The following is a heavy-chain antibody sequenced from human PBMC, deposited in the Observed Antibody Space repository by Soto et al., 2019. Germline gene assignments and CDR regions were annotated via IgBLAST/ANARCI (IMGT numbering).Heavy chain of an antibody. CDR1: GVSMTTGGYY. CDR3: ARGKGVPDQHYYGMDV. J-gene: IGHJ6*02. Sequence: QVQLQESGPGLVKPSQTLSLTCTVSGVSMTTGGYYWSWIRQHPGKGLEWIGNIYYTGNTYYSPSLKSRVTISADTSRNEFSLRVNSMTDADSALYYCARGKGVPDQHYYGMDVWGQGTTVTVSS. V-gene: IGHV4-31*03. D-gene: IGHD2-2*01. CDR2: IYYTGNT.